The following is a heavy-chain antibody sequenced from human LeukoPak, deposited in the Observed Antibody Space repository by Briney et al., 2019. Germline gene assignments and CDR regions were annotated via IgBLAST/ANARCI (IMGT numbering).Heavy chain of an antibody. CDR1: GFTSSDYY. Sequence: PGGSLRLSCAASGFTSSDYYTTWIRQPPGKGPEWISYISSSGGTTTYVDSVKGRFTNSRDNAKNSLYLQMNSLRADDTAVYYCARSNYYTVDVWGQGTAVTVSS. J-gene: IGHJ6*02. CDR2: ISSSGGTT. V-gene: IGHV3-11*01. CDR3: ARSNYYTVDV.